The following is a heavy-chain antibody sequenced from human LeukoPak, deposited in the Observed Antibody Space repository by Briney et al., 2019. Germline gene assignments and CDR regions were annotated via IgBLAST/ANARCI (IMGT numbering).Heavy chain of an antibody. CDR1: GGTFSSYA. J-gene: IGHJ6*04. V-gene: IGHV1-69*05. CDR2: IIPIFGTA. CDR3: ARDRRTLPYCTNGVCPTLDV. Sequence: SVKVSCKASGGTFSSYAISWVRQAPGQGLEWMGRIIPIFGTANYAQKFRGRVTITTDESTSTAYMELSSLRSEDTAVYYCARDRRTLPYCTNGVCPTLDVWGKGTTVTVSS. D-gene: IGHD2-8*01.